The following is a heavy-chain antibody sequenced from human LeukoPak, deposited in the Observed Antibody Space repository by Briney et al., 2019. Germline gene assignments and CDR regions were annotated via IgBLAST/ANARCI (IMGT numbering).Heavy chain of an antibody. V-gene: IGHV3-30*03. Sequence: GGSLRLSCAASGFTFSSYGMHWVRQAPGKGLEWVAVISYDGSNKYYADSVKGRYTISRDNSKNTLYLQMNSLRAEDTAVYYCALVGASNFDYWGQGTLVTVSS. CDR3: ALVGASNFDY. J-gene: IGHJ4*02. D-gene: IGHD1-26*01. CDR1: GFTFSSYG. CDR2: ISYDGSNK.